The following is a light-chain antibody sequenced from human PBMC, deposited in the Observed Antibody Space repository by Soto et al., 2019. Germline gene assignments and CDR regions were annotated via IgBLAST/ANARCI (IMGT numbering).Light chain of an antibody. CDR2: GAS. CDR1: HSVLYSSNNKNY. V-gene: IGKV4-1*01. CDR3: QQYNNWPRT. J-gene: IGKJ1*01. Sequence: DIVMTRSPDSLAVSLGERATINCKSSHSVLYSSNNKNYLAWYQQKPGQAPRLLIYGASTGATGVPARFSGSGSGTEFTLTISSLQSEDFAAYYCQQYNNWPRTFGQGTKVDIK.